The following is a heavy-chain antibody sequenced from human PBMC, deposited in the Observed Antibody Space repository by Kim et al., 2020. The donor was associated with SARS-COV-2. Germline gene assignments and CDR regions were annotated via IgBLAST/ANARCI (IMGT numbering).Heavy chain of an antibody. CDR2: MHYSGRA. D-gene: IGHD3-10*01. CDR1: GGSLSPYY. Sequence: SETLSLTCTVSGGSLSPYYWSWIRQPPGKGLEWIGYMHYSGRANYSPSLKSRVAISVDTSKNHFSLNLTSVTAADTAKYFCARFQHGLGSYLDPFDIWGQGTLVTVSS. CDR3: ARFQHGLGSYLDPFDI. J-gene: IGHJ3*02. V-gene: IGHV4-59*01.